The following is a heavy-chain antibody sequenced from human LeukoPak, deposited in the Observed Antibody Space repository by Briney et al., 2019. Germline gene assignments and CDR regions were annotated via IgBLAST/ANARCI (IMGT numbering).Heavy chain of an antibody. V-gene: IGHV3-23*01. J-gene: IGHJ4*02. CDR1: GFTLSSYA. CDR3: ARVRASAWHYFDY. Sequence: GGSLRLSCAASGFTLSSYAMSWVRQAPGKGLEWVSGISASDDSTYYGDSVKGRFTISRDNSENTLYLQMNSLRDEDTAVYYCARVRASAWHYFDYWGQGTLVTVSS. D-gene: IGHD3-3*01. CDR2: ISASDDST.